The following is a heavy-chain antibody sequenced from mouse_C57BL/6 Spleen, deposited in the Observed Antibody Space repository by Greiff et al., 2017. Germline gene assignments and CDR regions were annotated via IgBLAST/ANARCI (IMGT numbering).Heavy chain of an antibody. CDR3: ASYYDYDVYYFDY. J-gene: IGHJ2*01. Sequence: VQLQQSGAELVRPGTSVKVSCKASGYAFTNYLIEWVKQRPGQGLEWIGVINPGSGGTNYNEKFKGKATLTADKSSSTAYMQLSSLTSEDSAVYFCASYYDYDVYYFDYWGQGTTLTVSS. CDR2: INPGSGGT. V-gene: IGHV1-54*01. D-gene: IGHD2-4*01. CDR1: GYAFTNYL.